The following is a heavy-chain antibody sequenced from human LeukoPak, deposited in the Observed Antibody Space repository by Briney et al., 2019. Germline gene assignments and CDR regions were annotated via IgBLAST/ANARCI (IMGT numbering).Heavy chain of an antibody. J-gene: IGHJ4*02. Sequence: ASVKVSCKVSGYALAELSIHWVRQTPGKGLEWMGGFDPEQDKTPYAQKFEGRVTMTEDTSTATAHLEMSSLTSDDTAVYYCATDMMNGTTWRDYWGQGTLVLVSS. CDR2: FDPEQDKT. D-gene: IGHD1-1*01. V-gene: IGHV1-24*01. CDR3: ATDMMNGTTWRDY. CDR1: GYALAELS.